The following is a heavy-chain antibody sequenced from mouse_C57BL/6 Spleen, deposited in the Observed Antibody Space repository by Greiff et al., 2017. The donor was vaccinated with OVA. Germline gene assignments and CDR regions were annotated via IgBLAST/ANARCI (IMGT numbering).Heavy chain of an antibody. CDR3: ARAGYYGSKAWFAY. D-gene: IGHD1-1*01. J-gene: IGHJ3*01. Sequence: VQLKESGPGLVKPSQSLSLTCSVTGYSITSGYYWNWIRQFPGNKLEWMGYISYDGSNNYNPSLKNRISITRDTSKNQFFLKLNSVTTEDTATYYCARAGYYGSKAWFAYWGQGTLVTVSA. V-gene: IGHV3-6*01. CDR2: ISYDGSN. CDR1: GYSITSGYY.